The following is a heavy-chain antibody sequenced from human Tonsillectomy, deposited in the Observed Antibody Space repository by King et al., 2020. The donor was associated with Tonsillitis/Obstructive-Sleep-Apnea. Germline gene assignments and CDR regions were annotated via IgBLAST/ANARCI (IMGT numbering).Heavy chain of an antibody. V-gene: IGHV3-23*04. J-gene: IGHJ3*02. CDR3: AKTGAVAGSDDAFDI. CDR2: ISGTSRST. CDR1: GFTFSSYA. D-gene: IGHD6-19*01. Sequence: VQLVESGGGLVQPGGSLRLSCTASGFTFSSYAMTWVRQAPGKGLGWVSTISGTSRSTYYADSVKGRFTISRDNSKNTLYLQMNSLRAEDTAVYYCAKTGAVAGSDDAFDIWGQGTMVTVSS.